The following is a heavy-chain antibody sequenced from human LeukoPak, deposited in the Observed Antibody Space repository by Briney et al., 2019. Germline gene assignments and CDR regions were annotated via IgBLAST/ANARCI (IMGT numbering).Heavy chain of an antibody. CDR1: GYTFTSYG. J-gene: IGHJ4*02. D-gene: IGHD3-16*02. V-gene: IGHV1-18*01. Sequence: ASVKVSCKASGYTFTSYGISWVRQAPGQGLEWMGWISAYNGNTNYAQKLQGRVTMTTDTSTSTAYMELRSLRSDDTAVYYCARVVITFGGVIAKLDYWGQGTLVTVSS. CDR2: ISAYNGNT. CDR3: ARVVITFGGVIAKLDY.